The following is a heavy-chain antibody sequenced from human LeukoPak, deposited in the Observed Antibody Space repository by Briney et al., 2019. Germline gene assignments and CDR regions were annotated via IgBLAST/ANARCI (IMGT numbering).Heavy chain of an antibody. V-gene: IGHV3-23*01. Sequence: PGGSLRLSCAASGFTFSSYGMSWVRQAPGKGLEWVAAISVSGGSTNYADSVKGRFTISRDNSKNTLYLQMNSLRAEDTAVYYCARASMRMTTAGLVDYWGRGTLVTVSS. CDR2: ISVSGGST. J-gene: IGHJ4*02. CDR1: GFTFSSYG. D-gene: IGHD6-13*01. CDR3: ARASMRMTTAGLVDY.